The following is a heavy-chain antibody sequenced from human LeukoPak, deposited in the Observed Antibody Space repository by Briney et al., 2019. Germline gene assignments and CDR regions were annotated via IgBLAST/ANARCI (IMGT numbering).Heavy chain of an antibody. CDR1: GFTFSSYS. V-gene: IGHV3-21*01. CDR2: ISSSSSYI. J-gene: IGHJ3*02. CDR3: ARALDVDTAMADAFDI. D-gene: IGHD5-18*01. Sequence: GGSLRLSCAASGFTFSSYSMNWVRQAPGKGLEWVSSISSSSSYIYYADSVKGRFTISRDNAKNSLYLQMNSLRAEDTAVYYCARALDVDTAMADAFDIWGQGTMVTVSS.